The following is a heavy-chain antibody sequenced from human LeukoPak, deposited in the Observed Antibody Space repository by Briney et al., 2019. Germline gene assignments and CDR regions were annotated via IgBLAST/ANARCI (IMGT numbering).Heavy chain of an antibody. J-gene: IGHJ4*02. V-gene: IGHV3-73*01. CDR3: TKHRDDILTGPIDY. Sequence: PGGSLRLSCAASGFTFSGSAMHWVRQASGKGLEWVGRIRSKDNNYATIYGASVKGRFTISRDDSKNTTYLQMNSLKTEDTAVYYCTKHRDDILTGPIDYWGQGTLVTVSS. CDR2: IRSKDNNYAT. CDR1: GFTFSGSA. D-gene: IGHD3-9*01.